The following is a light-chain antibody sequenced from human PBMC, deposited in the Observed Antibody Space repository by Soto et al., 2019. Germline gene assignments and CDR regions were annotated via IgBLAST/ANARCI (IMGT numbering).Light chain of an antibody. CDR2: WAS. CDR1: QSVLYSSNSKNY. V-gene: IGKV4-1*01. J-gene: IGKJ5*01. Sequence: DIVMTQSPDSLAVSLGERATINCKSSQSVLYSSNSKNYLAWYXXKPGQPPKLLIYWASTRESGVPDRVSGSGSGTDFTLTISSLQSEDYAVYYCHQYNSYPLPFGQGTRLEIK. CDR3: HQYNSYPLP.